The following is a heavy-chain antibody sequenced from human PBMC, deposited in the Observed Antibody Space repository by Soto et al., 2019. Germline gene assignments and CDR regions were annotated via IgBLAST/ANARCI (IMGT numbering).Heavy chain of an antibody. J-gene: IGHJ4*02. V-gene: IGHV1-69*01. D-gene: IGHD2-15*01. CDR2: IIPVFGTT. Sequence: QVHVVQSGAEVKKPGSSVKVTCKAFGGTFNSFGINWVRKAPGQGLEWMGGIIPVFGTTKYAQKFRERVTLEADGSTSTSYMEVSSLTSDDTAIYYCAIEVWGRGWYYLDSGGQGTLVTVSS. CDR3: AIEVWGRGWYYLDS. CDR1: GGTFNSFG.